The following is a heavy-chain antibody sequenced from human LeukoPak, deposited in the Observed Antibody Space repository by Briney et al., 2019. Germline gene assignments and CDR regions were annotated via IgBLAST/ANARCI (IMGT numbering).Heavy chain of an antibody. CDR2: IIPILGIA. D-gene: IGHD3-3*01. J-gene: IGHJ6*02. CDR1: GGTFSSYV. CDR3: ARTYYDFWSGYRRFSYYGMDV. Sequence: GASVKVSCKASGGTFSSYVISWVRPAPGQGLEWMGRIIPILGIANYAQKFQGRVTITADKSTSTAYMELSSLRSEDTAVYYCARTYYDFWSGYRRFSYYGMDVWGQGTTVTVSS. V-gene: IGHV1-69*04.